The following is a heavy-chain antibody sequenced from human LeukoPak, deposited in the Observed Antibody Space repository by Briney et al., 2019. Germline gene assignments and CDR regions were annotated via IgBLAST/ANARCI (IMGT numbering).Heavy chain of an antibody. J-gene: IGHJ4*02. Sequence: ASVTVSCKVSGYTLTELSMHWVRQAPGKGLEWMGGFDPEDGETIYAQKFQGRVTMTEHTSTDTAYMKLSSLRSEDTAVYYCATAHYHYYDSSGYYYSDDYWGQGTLVTVSS. V-gene: IGHV1-24*01. D-gene: IGHD3-22*01. CDR2: FDPEDGET. CDR3: ATAHYHYYDSSGYYYSDDY. CDR1: GYTLTELS.